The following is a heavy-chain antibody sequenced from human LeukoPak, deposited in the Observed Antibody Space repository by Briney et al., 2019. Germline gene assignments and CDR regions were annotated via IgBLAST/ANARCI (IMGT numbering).Heavy chain of an antibody. CDR3: AVMADYGGNPRSGNFDY. CDR1: GFTFDDYA. CDR2: ISWNSGSI. Sequence: GGSLRLSCAASGFTFDDYAMHWVRQAPGKGLEWVSGISWNSGSIGYADSVKGRFTISRDNAKNSLYLQMNSLRAEDTALYYCAVMADYGGNPRSGNFDYWGQGTLVTVSS. V-gene: IGHV3-9*01. D-gene: IGHD4-23*01. J-gene: IGHJ4*02.